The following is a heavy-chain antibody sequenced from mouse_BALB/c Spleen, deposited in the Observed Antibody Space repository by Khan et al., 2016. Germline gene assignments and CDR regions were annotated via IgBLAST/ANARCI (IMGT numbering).Heavy chain of an antibody. CDR3: ATYGNYEGFAY. CDR1: GYSITSGYY. V-gene: IGHV3-6*02. CDR2: ISYDGSN. D-gene: IGHD2-1*01. Sequence: EVQLQESGPGLVKPSQSLSLTCSVTGYSITSGYYWNWIRQFPGNKLEWMGYISYDGSNNYNPSLKNRISITRDTSKNQFFLKLNSVTTEDTATXYWATYGNYEGFAYWGQGTLVTVSA. J-gene: IGHJ3*01.